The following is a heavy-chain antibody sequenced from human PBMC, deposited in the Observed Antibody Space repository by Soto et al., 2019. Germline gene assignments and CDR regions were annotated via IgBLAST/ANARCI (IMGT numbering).Heavy chain of an antibody. J-gene: IGHJ6*02. CDR1: GGSVSSGSYY. Sequence: SETLSLSCTVSGGSVSSGSYYWSWIRQPPGKGLEWIGYIYYSGSTNYNPSLKSRVTISVDTSKNQFSLKLSSVTAADTAVYYCARDRGEVTMVRGVIRNGEHYGMDVWGQGTTVTVSS. CDR3: ARDRGEVTMVRGVIRNGEHYGMDV. D-gene: IGHD3-10*01. CDR2: IYYSGST. V-gene: IGHV4-61*01.